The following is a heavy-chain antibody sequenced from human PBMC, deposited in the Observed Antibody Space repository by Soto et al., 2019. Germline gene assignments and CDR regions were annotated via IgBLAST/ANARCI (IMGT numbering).Heavy chain of an antibody. Sequence: TLSLTCTVSGGSISSGDYYWSWIRQPPGKGLEWIGYIYYSGSTYYNPSLKSRVTISVDTSKNQFSLKLSSVTAADTAVYYCAREHIAAAGNWFDPWGQGTLVTVSS. CDR1: GGSISSGDYY. CDR3: AREHIAAAGNWFDP. J-gene: IGHJ5*02. D-gene: IGHD6-13*01. CDR2: IYYSGST. V-gene: IGHV4-30-4*01.